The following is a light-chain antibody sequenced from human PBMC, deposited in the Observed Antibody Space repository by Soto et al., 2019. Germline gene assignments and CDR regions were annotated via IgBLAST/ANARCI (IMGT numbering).Light chain of an antibody. CDR1: SSNIGAGHD. Sequence: QSVLTQPPSVSGAPGQRVSISCTGTSSNIGAGHDVHWYQHLPGTAPKLLIFGDINRPSGVPDRFSGSKSGTSASLAITGLQAEDEADYYCQSYDSSLSISVFGGGTKLTVL. V-gene: IGLV1-40*01. CDR3: QSYDSSLSISV. CDR2: GDI. J-gene: IGLJ2*01.